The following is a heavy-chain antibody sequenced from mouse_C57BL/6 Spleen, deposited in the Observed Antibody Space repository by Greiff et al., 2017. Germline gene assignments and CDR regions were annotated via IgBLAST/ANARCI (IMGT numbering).Heavy chain of an antibody. D-gene: IGHD2-3*01. J-gene: IGHJ3*01. V-gene: IGHV6-3*01. Sequence: EVMLVESGGGLVQPGGSMKLSCVASGFTFSNYWMNWVRQSPEKGLEWVAQLRLKSDNYATHYAESVKGRFTISRDDSKSSVYLQMNNLRAEDTGIYYCTSPFDGYYGAYWGQGTLVTVAA. CDR2: LRLKSDNYAT. CDR3: TSPFDGYYGAY. CDR1: GFTFSNYW.